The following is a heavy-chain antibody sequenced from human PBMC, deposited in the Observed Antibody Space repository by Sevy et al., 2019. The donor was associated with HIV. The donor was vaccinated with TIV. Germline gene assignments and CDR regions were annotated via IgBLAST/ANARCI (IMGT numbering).Heavy chain of an antibody. CDR3: ATGFVLGDILTGYYGVY. V-gene: IGHV3-53*01. Sequence: LSLTCAASGFTVSSNYMSWVRQAPGKGLEWVSVIYSGGSTYYADSVKGRFTISRDNSKNTLYLQMNSLRAEDTAVYYCATGFVLGDILTGYYGVYWGQGTLVTVSS. D-gene: IGHD3-9*01. CDR1: GFTVSSNY. J-gene: IGHJ4*02. CDR2: IYSGGST.